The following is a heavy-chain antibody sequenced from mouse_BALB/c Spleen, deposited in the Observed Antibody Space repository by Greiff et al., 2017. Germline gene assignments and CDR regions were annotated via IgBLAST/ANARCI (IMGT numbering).Heavy chain of an antibody. CDR2: INPYNDGT. Sequence: EVQRVESGPELVKPGASVKMSCKASGYTFTSYVMHWVKQKPGQGLEWIGYINPYNDGTKYNEKFKGKATLTSDKSSSTAYMELSSLTSEDSAVYYCARSRGIGGSPLYYAMDYWGQGTSVTVSS. CDR1: GYTFTSYV. V-gene: IGHV1-14*01. J-gene: IGHJ4*01. CDR3: ARSRGIGGSPLYYAMDY. D-gene: IGHD6-1*01.